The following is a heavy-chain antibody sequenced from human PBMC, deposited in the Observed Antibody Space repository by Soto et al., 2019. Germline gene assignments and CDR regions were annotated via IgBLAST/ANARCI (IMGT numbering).Heavy chain of an antibody. Sequence: PSETLSLTCTVSGVSVSSGSHYWGWIRQPPGKGLEWIGNIFYSGRTYYNPSLKSRVTISVDTSNNQFSLNLSSVTAADTAVYYCASHTYGSGCYLDFWGQGTLVTVSS. V-gene: IGHV4-39*01. J-gene: IGHJ4*02. D-gene: IGHD6-19*01. CDR1: GVSVSSGSHY. CDR2: IFYSGRT. CDR3: ASHTYGSGCYLDF.